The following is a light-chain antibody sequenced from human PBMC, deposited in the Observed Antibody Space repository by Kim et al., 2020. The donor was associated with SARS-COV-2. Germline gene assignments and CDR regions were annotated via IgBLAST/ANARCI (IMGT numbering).Light chain of an antibody. CDR1: TLRSYY. Sequence: GQTVRITCQGDTLRSYYASWYQQKPGQAPVLVIYGKNNRPSGIPDRFSGSSSGNTASLTITGAQADDEADYYCNSRDSSGNHHVVFGGGTQLTVL. CDR3: NSRDSSGNHHVV. J-gene: IGLJ2*01. CDR2: GKN. V-gene: IGLV3-19*01.